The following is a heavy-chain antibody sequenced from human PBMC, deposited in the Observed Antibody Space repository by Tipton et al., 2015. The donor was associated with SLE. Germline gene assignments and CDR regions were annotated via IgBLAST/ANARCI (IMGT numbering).Heavy chain of an antibody. CDR1: GGSISSSIYY. V-gene: IGHV4-39*01. Sequence: TLSLTCTVSGGSISSSIYYWGWIRQPPGKGLEWIGSIYFSGQTYYNPSLKSRVTISVDTSKNQFSPKLNSVTATDAAVYYCARASFIVGSTTFWFDPWGQGTLVIVSS. CDR2: IYFSGQT. J-gene: IGHJ5*02. CDR3: ARASFIVGSTTFWFDP. D-gene: IGHD1-26*01.